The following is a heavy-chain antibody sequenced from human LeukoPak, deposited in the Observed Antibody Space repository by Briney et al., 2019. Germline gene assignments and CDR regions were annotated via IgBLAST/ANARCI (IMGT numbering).Heavy chain of an antibody. V-gene: IGHV1-46*01. CDR3: ARDQGDGYDSSGYYKD. CDR1: GYTFTSYY. J-gene: IGHJ4*02. D-gene: IGHD3-22*01. Sequence: ASVKVSCKASGYTFTSYYMHWVRQAPGQGLEWMGIINPSGGSTSYAQKFQGRVTMTTDTSTSTAYMELRSLRSDDTAVYYCARDQGDGYDSSGYYKDWGQGTLVTVSS. CDR2: INPSGGST.